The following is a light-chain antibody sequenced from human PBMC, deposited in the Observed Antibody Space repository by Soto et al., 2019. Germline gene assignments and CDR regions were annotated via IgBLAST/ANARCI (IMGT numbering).Light chain of an antibody. CDR2: GAS. CDR1: QSVSSSY. J-gene: IGKJ3*01. CDR3: QQYGSSPERFT. Sequence: EIVLTQSPGTLSLSPGERATLSCRASQSVSSSYLAWYQQKPGQAPRLLIYGASSRATGIPDRFSXXXXGXXXXXXISRLEPEDFAVYYCQQYGSSPERFTFGPGTKVDIK. V-gene: IGKV3-20*01.